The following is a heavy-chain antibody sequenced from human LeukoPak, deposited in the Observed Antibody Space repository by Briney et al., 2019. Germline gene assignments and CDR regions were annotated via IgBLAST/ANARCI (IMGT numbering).Heavy chain of an antibody. Sequence: PGGSLRLSCAASGFTFSSYAMSWVRQAPGKGLEWVSAISGSGGSAYYADSVKGRFTISRDNSKNTLYLQMNSLRAEDTAVYYCAKVRSSSGWYFNYYGMDSGAKGPRSPSP. CDR2: ISGSGGSA. J-gene: IGHJ6*02. V-gene: IGHV3-23*01. CDR1: GFTFSSYA. D-gene: IGHD6-19*01. CDR3: AKVRSSSGWYFNYYGMDS.